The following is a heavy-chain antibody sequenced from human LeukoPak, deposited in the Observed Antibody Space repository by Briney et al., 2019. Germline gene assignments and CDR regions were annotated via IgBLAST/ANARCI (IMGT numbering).Heavy chain of an antibody. V-gene: IGHV1-2*02. Sequence: ASVKVSCKASGYTFTGYYMHWVRQAPGQGLEWMGWINPNSGGTNYAQKFQGRVTMTRDTSISTAYMELSRLRSDDTAVYYCARERITMVRGGQWYYYMDVWGKGTTVTISS. J-gene: IGHJ6*03. D-gene: IGHD3-10*01. CDR1: GYTFTGYY. CDR3: ARERITMVRGGQWYYYMDV. CDR2: INPNSGGT.